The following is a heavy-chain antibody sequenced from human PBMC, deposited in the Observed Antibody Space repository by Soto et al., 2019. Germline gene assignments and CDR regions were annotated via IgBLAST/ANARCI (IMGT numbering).Heavy chain of an antibody. V-gene: IGHV4-31*01. J-gene: IGHJ4*02. CDR3: ARRGTYCLDY. Sequence: QVQLRESGPGLVEPSQTLSLTCTASGDSINTFSYFWSWIRQHPQKGLEWIGYVHSTGNTSYNPSLESLVTIFIHTSENKLALYLDSLTASDTAVYYCARRGTYCLDYWGQGIRVTVSS. D-gene: IGHD5-12*01. CDR2: VHSTGNT. CDR1: GDSINTFSYF.